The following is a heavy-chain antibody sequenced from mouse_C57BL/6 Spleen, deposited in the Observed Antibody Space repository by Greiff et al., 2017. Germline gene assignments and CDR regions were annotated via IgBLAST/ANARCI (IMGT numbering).Heavy chain of an antibody. J-gene: IGHJ3*01. CDR2: INPNYGTT. D-gene: IGHD1-1*01. CDR1: GYSFTDYN. V-gene: IGHV1-39*01. Sequence: EVKLMESGPELVKPGASVKISCKASGYSFTDYNMNWVKQSNGKSLEWIGVINPNYGTTSYNKKFKGKATLTVDQSSSTAYMQLNSLTSEDSAVYYCARSGGSSPWFAYWGQGTLVTVSA. CDR3: ARSGGSSPWFAY.